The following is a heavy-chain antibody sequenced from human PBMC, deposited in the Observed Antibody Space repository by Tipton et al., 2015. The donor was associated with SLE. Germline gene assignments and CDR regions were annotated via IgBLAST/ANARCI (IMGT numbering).Heavy chain of an antibody. J-gene: IGHJ4*02. CDR1: GFTFNNYW. Sequence: GSLRLSCAASGFTFNNYWMTWVRQAPGKGLEWVANIKEDGSETYYVDSVKGRFTISRDNAKTSLYLQMNNLRAEDTAVYYCARGVDNWGQGTLVTVSS. CDR2: IKEDGSET. CDR3: ARGVDN. V-gene: IGHV3-7*01.